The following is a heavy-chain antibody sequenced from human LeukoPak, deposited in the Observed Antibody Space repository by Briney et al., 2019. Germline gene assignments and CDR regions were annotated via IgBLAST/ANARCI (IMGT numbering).Heavy chain of an antibody. J-gene: IGHJ4*02. D-gene: IGHD5-24*01. CDR3: ARLVNGYNPFEY. CDR2: IYPSDSDT. CDR1: GSRFTSYW. V-gene: IGHV5-51*01. Sequence: GASLKISCKASGSRFTSYWIVWVRQLPGKGLEWMGIIYPSDSDTRYSPSFQGQVTISADKSISTASLQWSSLKASDTAMYYCARLVNGYNPFEYWGQGTLVTVSS.